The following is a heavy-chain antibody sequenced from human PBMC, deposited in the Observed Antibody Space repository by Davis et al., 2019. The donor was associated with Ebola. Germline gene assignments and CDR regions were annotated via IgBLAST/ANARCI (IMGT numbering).Heavy chain of an antibody. D-gene: IGHD5-12*01. J-gene: IGHJ4*02. CDR3: ARDGRYGGYVFDY. V-gene: IGHV3-69-1*01. CDR2: LGTSADT. Sequence: GESLKISCAASGFVFRNYVMSWVRQAPGKGLEWVSTLGTSADTYYADSVKARFTISRDNAKNSLYLQMNSLRAEDTAVYYCARDGRYGGYVFDYWGQGTLVTVSS. CDR1: GFVFRNYV.